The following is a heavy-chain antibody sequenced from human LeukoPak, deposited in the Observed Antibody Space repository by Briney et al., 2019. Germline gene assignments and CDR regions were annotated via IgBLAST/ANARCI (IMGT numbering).Heavy chain of an antibody. D-gene: IGHD6-13*01. J-gene: IGHJ4*02. V-gene: IGHV4-34*01. CDR1: GVSFSGYY. CDR2: INHSGST. Sequence: SETLSLTCAVYGVSFSGYYWSWIRQPPGKGLEWIGEINHSGSTNYNPSLKSRVTISVDTSKNQFSLKLSSVTAADTAVYYCARVHSSSWYPYWGRGTLVTVSS. CDR3: ARVHSSSWYPY.